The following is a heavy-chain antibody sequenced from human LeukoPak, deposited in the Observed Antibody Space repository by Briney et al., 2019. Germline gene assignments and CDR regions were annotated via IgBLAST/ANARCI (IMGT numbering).Heavy chain of an antibody. CDR1: GYTFTGYY. CDR2: INPKNGAT. V-gene: IGHV1-2*02. J-gene: IGHJ4*02. Sequence: ASVKVSCKASGYTFTGYYMHWVRQAPGQGPEWMGWINPKNGATNYIQNFQGRVSMTRDTSISTAYMELSRLTYDDTAVYYCARDRGYGLFDYWGQGTLVTVPS. CDR3: ARDRGYGLFDY. D-gene: IGHD3-10*01.